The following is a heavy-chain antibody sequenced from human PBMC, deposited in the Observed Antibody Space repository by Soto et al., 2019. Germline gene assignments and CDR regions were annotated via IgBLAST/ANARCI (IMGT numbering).Heavy chain of an antibody. CDR1: GGSISSYY. CDR2: VNHSWGS. CDR3: ARQGFGPLHGLVDV. Sequence: QVQLQESGPGLVKPSETLSLSCTVSGGSISSYYWSWFRQSPGKRMEWIGYVNHSWGSSYNPSLPSRAALTLDTPKSQLPRQVTSATATDTALYVCARQGFGPLHGLVDVWGQGTTVTVSS. J-gene: IGHJ6*02. D-gene: IGHD3-10*01. V-gene: IGHV4-59*08.